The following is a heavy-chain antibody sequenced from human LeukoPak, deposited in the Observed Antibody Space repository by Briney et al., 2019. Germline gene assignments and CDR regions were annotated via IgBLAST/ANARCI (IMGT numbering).Heavy chain of an antibody. CDR2: ISGSGGST. Sequence: GGSLGLSCAASGFTFSSYAMSWVRQAPGKGLEWVSAISGSGGSTYYADSVKGRFTISRDNSKNTLYLQMNSLRAEDTAVYCCAKDDSSSWYGDAFDIWGQGTMVTVSS. D-gene: IGHD6-13*01. J-gene: IGHJ3*02. V-gene: IGHV3-23*01. CDR1: GFTFSSYA. CDR3: AKDDSSSWYGDAFDI.